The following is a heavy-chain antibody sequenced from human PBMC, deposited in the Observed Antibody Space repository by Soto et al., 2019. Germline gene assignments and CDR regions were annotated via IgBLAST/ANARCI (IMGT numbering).Heavy chain of an antibody. CDR2: IYYSGST. Sequence: QVQLQESGPGLVKPSQTLSLTCTVSGGSISSGGYYWSWIRQHPGKGLEWIGYIYYSGSTYYNPSLKSRVTISVVTSKNQFSLKLSSVTAADTAVYYCARGAPGYCSGGSCYSLDYWGQGTLVTVSS. J-gene: IGHJ4*02. V-gene: IGHV4-31*03. D-gene: IGHD2-15*01. CDR1: GGSISSGGYY. CDR3: ARGAPGYCSGGSCYSLDY.